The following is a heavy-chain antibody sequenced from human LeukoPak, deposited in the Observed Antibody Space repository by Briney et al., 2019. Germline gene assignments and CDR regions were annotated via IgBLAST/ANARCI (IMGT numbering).Heavy chain of an antibody. J-gene: IGHJ5*02. CDR3: ARPYYYDSRIDP. V-gene: IGHV4-30-4*01. CDR2: MYYSRST. D-gene: IGHD3-22*01. Sequence: SQTLSLTCTAPGASISSGDYCSSWIRQPPGKGLEWIAYMYYSRSTYYNPSIKSRVTMSADTSKNQLSLKLSSVAAADTAVYYCARPYYYDSRIDPWGQGILVTVSS. CDR1: GASISSGDYC.